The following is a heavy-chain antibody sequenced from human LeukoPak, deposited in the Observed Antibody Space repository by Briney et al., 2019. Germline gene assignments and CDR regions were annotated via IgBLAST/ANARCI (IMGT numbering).Heavy chain of an antibody. J-gene: IGHJ4*02. CDR2: IIPIFGTA. Sequence: GASVKVSCKASGGTFSSYAISWVRQAPGQGLEWMGGIIPIFGTANYAQKFQGRVTITTDESTSTAYMELSSLRSEDTAVYYCASSPLSYYGSGSYYNVVDYWGQGTLVTVSS. CDR3: ASSPLSYYGSGSYYNVVDY. D-gene: IGHD3-10*01. CDR1: GGTFSSYA. V-gene: IGHV1-69*05.